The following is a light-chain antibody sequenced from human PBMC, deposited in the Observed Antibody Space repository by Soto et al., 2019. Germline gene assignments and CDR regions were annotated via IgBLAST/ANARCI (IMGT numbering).Light chain of an antibody. J-gene: IGLJ2*01. Sequence: QSVLTQPPSVSGAPGQRVIISCTGSSSNIGAGYDVHWYQQLPGTAPKLLIYGNKNRPSGVPDRISGSKSATSASLAITGLQAEDEVDYYGQSYDSSLSGSGFGGGTKLPVL. CDR3: QSYDSSLSGSG. V-gene: IGLV1-40*01. CDR1: SSNIGAGYD. CDR2: GNK.